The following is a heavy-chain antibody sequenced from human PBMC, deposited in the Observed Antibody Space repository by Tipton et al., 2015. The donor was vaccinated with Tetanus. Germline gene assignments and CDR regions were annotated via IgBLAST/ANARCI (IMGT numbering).Heavy chain of an antibody. CDR1: GFLFSSYT. V-gene: IGHV3-21*01. CDR2: ISSTTSYI. D-gene: IGHD6-25*01. J-gene: IGHJ4*02. CDR3: ASGSPLDY. Sequence: GSLRLSCSVSGFLFSSYTMNWVRQAPRRGLEWVSSISSTTSYIYYSDSVKGRFTISRDNAKNSLYLQMNSLTADDTAVYFCASGSPLDYWGQGTLVTVSS.